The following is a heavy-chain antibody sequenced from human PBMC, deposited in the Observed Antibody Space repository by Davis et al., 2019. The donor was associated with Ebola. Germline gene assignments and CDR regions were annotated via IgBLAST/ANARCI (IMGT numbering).Heavy chain of an antibody. CDR3: ARRVGARSGFGN. Sequence: ASVKVSCKASGYTFTSYYMHWVRQAPGQGLEWMGIINPSGGSTSYAQKFQGRVTMTRNISITTAYLELSSLGSEDTAVYYCARRVGARSGFGNWGQGTLVTVSS. CDR2: INPSGGST. J-gene: IGHJ4*02. CDR1: GYTFTSYY. D-gene: IGHD1-26*01. V-gene: IGHV1-46*01.